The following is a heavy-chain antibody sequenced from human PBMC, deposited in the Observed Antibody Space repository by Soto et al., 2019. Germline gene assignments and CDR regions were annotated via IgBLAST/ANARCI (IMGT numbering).Heavy chain of an antibody. CDR3: ARVDGDYVPIDY. Sequence: EVQLVESGGDLVQPGGSLRLSCASSGFTFRSYSMNWVRQAPGKGLEWISYISSTNIIHYADSVKGRFIISRDNARNSLYLQMNSLRDEDTAVYYCARVDGDYVPIDYWGQGSLVTVSS. J-gene: IGHJ4*02. CDR2: ISSTNII. D-gene: IGHD4-17*01. V-gene: IGHV3-48*02. CDR1: GFTFRSYS.